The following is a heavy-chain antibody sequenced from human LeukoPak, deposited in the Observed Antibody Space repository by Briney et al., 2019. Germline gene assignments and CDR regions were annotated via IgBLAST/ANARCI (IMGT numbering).Heavy chain of an antibody. Sequence: ASVKVSCKASVYTFTSYDINWVRQATGQGLGWMGWMNPNSGNTGYAQKFQGRVTMTRNTSISTAYMELSSLRSEDTAVYYCARVTYYDFWSAQNYYYGMDVWGQGTTVTVSS. J-gene: IGHJ6*02. CDR1: VYTFTSYD. CDR2: MNPNSGNT. D-gene: IGHD3-3*01. V-gene: IGHV1-8*01. CDR3: ARVTYYDFWSAQNYYYGMDV.